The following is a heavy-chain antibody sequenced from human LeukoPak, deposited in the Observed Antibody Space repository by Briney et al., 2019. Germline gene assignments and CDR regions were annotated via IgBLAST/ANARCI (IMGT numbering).Heavy chain of an antibody. D-gene: IGHD4-17*01. CDR1: GFTFSYAW. J-gene: IGHJ6*02. CDR2: IKRKRDGGTT. CDR3: TTYSTVTTFGYYYYGMDV. Sequence: GGSLRLSCAASGFTFSYAWMTWVRQAPGKGLEWVGRIKRKRDGGTTDYAAPVKGRFAISRDDSENTLYLQMNSLKTEDTAVYYCTTYSTVTTFGYYYYGMDVWGQGTTVTVSS. V-gene: IGHV3-15*01.